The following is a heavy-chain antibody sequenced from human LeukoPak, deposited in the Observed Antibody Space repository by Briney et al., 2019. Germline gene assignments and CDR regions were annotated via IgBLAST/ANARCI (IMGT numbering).Heavy chain of an antibody. V-gene: IGHV3-21*01. D-gene: IGHD3-3*01. CDR3: ARSMDYDFWSGYYLFGMDV. J-gene: IGHJ6*02. CDR1: GFTFSSYG. Sequence: GGSLRLSCAASGFTFSSYGMHWVRQAPGKGLEWVSSISSSSSYIYYADSVKGRFTISRDNAKNSLYLQMNSLRAEDTAVYYCARSMDYDFWSGYYLFGMDVWGQGTTVTVSS. CDR2: ISSSSSYI.